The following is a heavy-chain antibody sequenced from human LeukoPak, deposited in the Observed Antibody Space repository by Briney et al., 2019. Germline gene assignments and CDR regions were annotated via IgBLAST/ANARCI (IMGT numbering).Heavy chain of an antibody. V-gene: IGHV3-74*01. Sequence: GGSLRLSCTASGFTFSNYCMHWVRQTPGKGLIWVSRICPGGTITNYADSVKGRFTISRDDAKNMMFLQMNSLKADDTAVYYCVRDFRSADYWGQGILVTVSS. CDR2: ICPGGTIT. CDR1: GFTFSNYC. J-gene: IGHJ4*02. CDR3: VRDFRSADY.